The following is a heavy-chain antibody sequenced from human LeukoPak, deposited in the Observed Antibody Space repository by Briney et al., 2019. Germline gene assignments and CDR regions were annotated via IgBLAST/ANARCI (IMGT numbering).Heavy chain of an antibody. Sequence: GGSLRLSCAASGFTFSNYWMHWVRQAPGKGLVWVSRINSDGSSTSYADSVKGRFTISRDNAKNTLYLQMSSLRAEDTAVYYCARVSSGSYFGYYYYYMDVWGKGTTVTVSS. V-gene: IGHV3-74*01. J-gene: IGHJ6*03. CDR2: INSDGSST. D-gene: IGHD1-26*01. CDR1: GFTFSNYW. CDR3: ARVSSGSYFGYYYYYMDV.